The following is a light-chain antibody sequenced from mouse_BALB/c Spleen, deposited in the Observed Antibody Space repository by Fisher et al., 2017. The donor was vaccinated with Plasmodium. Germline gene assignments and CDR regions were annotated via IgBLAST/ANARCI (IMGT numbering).Light chain of an antibody. CDR1: QSISNN. CDR3: QNGHSFPALT. V-gene: IGKV5-39*01. Sequence: DIVLTQTTATLSVTPGDSVSLSCRASQSISNNLHWYQQKSHESPRLLIKYSSQSISGIPYRFSGSGSGSDFTLTISSVEPEDVGVYYCQNGHSFPALTFGAGTKLELK. CDR2: YSS. J-gene: IGKJ5*01.